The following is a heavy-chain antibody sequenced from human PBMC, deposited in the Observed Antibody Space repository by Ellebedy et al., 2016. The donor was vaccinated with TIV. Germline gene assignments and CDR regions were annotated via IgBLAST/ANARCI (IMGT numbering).Heavy chain of an antibody. Sequence: GGSLRLSCAASGFTFSSYWMSWVRQAPGKGLEWVANIKQDGSEKYNVDSVKGRFTISRDNAKNTLYLQMNSLRAEDTAVYYCARESMVRGEDWYFGMDVWGQGTTVTVSS. CDR3: ARESMVRGEDWYFGMDV. D-gene: IGHD3-10*01. J-gene: IGHJ6*02. V-gene: IGHV3-7*03. CDR2: IKQDGSEK. CDR1: GFTFSSYW.